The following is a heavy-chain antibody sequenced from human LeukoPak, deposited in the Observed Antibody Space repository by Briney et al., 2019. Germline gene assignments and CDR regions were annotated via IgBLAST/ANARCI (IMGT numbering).Heavy chain of an antibody. CDR2: INPSSGGT. V-gene: IGHV1-2*02. J-gene: IGHJ4*02. D-gene: IGHD5-12*01. CDR3: AREGGTLKRGYSCYD. CDR1: GYTFTGYY. Sequence: ASVKVSCKASGYTFTGYYMHWVRQAPGQGLEWMGWINPSSGGTNYAQNFQGRVTMTRDTSISTAYMEVSRLRSDDTAVYYCAREGGTLKRGYSCYDWGQGTLVTVSS.